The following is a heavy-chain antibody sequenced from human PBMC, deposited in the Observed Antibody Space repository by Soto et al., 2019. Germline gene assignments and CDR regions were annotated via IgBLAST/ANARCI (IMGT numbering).Heavy chain of an antibody. CDR1: GFTFSSYA. CDR3: ARAGDRYGYVGPYPYYRMDA. D-gene: IGHD5-18*01. V-gene: IGHV3-23*01. Sequence: EVQLLESGGGLVQPGGSLRLSCAASGFTFSSYAMSWVRQAPGKGLEWVSAISGSGGSTYYADSVKGRFTISRDNSKNTLYLQKKSPRAQGTALYYCARAGDRYGYVGPYPYYRMDAWGQGTTVPV. CDR2: ISGSGGST. J-gene: IGHJ6*02.